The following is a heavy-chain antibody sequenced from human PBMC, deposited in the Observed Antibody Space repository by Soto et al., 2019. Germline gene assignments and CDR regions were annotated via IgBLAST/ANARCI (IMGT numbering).Heavy chain of an antibody. CDR2: IGASGRST. D-gene: IGHD3-16*01. CDR3: VKGACRFWGVYPSRGY. V-gene: IGHV3-23*01. Sequence: GSLRLSCAGSGFTFSDYGMSCVRQAPGKGPDWVSVIGASGRSTFYPDSVKGRFTLFRGTSQNTLYLQIDSLRDYKTAVYYCVKGACRFWGVYPSRGYWGQGNLVTVSS. CDR1: GFTFSDYG. J-gene: IGHJ4*02.